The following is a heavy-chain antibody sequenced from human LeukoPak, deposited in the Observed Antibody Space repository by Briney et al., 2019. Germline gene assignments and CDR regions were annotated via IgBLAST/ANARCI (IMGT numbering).Heavy chain of an antibody. J-gene: IGHJ6*03. CDR1: GGTFSSYA. Sequence: SVKVSCKASGGTFSSYAISWVRQAPGQGLDWMGGIIPIFGTANYAQKFQGRVTITTDESTSTAYMELSSLRSEDTAVYYCARAQMEYSSSGLYYYYYMDVWGKGTTVTVSS. CDR3: ARAQMEYSSSGLYYYYYMDV. V-gene: IGHV1-69*05. D-gene: IGHD6-6*01. CDR2: IIPIFGTA.